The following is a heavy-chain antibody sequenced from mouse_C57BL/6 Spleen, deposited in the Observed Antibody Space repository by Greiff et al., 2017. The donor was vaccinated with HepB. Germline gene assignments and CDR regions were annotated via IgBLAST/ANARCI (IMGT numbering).Heavy chain of an antibody. CDR2: IDPSDSYT. CDR1: GYTFTSYW. J-gene: IGHJ4*01. Sequence: VQLQQSGAELVMPGASVKLSCKASGYTFTSYWMHWVKQRPGQGLEWIGEIDPSDSYTNYNQKFKGKSTLTVDKSSSTSYMQLSSLTSEASAVYYCARGLPYAMDYWGQGTSVTVSS. D-gene: IGHD3-1*01. CDR3: ARGLPYAMDY. V-gene: IGHV1-69*01.